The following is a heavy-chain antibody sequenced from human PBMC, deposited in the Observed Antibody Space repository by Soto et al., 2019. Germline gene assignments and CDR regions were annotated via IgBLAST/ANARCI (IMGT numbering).Heavy chain of an antibody. CDR2: ISSSSSYI. D-gene: IGHD6-13*01. Sequence: EVQLVESGGGLVKPGGSLRLSCAASGFTFSSYSMNWVRQAPGKGLEWVSSISSSSSYIYYADSVKGRFTISRDNAKNSLYLQMNSPRAEDTAVYYCAGRAAAPIDAFDIWGQGTMVTVSS. V-gene: IGHV3-21*01. CDR1: GFTFSSYS. J-gene: IGHJ3*02. CDR3: AGRAAAPIDAFDI.